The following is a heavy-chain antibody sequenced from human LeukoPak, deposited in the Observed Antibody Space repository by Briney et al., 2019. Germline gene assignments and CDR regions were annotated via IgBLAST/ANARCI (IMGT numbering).Heavy chain of an antibody. CDR2: ISGSGGST. D-gene: IGHD3-10*01. J-gene: IGHJ5*02. V-gene: IGHV3-23*01. CDR1: GFTFSSYA. Sequence: PGGSLRLSCAASGFTFSSYAMGWVRQAPGKGLEWVSAISGSGGSTYYADSVKGRFTISRDNSKNTLYLQMNSLRAEDTAVYYCARVGNVGFGELGNWFDPWGQGTLVTVSS. CDR3: ARVGNVGFGELGNWFDP.